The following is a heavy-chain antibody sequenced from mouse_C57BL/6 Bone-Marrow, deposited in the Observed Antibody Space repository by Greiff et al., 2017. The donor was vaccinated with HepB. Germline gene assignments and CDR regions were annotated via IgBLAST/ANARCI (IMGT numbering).Heavy chain of an antibody. J-gene: IGHJ3*01. D-gene: IGHD2-1*01. CDR2: IDPSDSYT. CDR1: GYTFTSYW. V-gene: IGHV1-59*01. CDR3: ASLYGNYVFWCAY. Sequence: QVQLQQPGAELVRPGTSVKLSCKASGYTFTSYWMHWVKQRPGQGLEWIGVIDPSDSYTNYNQKFKGKATLTVDTSSSTAYMQLSSLTSEDSAVYYCASLYGNYVFWCAYWGQGTLVTVSA.